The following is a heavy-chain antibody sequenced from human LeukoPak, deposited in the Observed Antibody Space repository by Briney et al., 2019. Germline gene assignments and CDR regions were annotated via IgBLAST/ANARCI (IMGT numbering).Heavy chain of an antibody. J-gene: IGHJ6*02. CDR2: ISGSGGST. D-gene: IGHD3-3*01. CDR3: AKNQYYDFWSGQYGMDV. CDR1: GFTFSSYA. V-gene: IGHV3-23*01. Sequence: GGSLRLSCAASGFTFSSYAMSWVRQAPGKGLEWVSAISGSGGSTYYADSVKGRLTISRDNSKNTLYLQMNSLRAEDTAVYYCAKNQYYDFWSGQYGMDVWGQGTTVTVSS.